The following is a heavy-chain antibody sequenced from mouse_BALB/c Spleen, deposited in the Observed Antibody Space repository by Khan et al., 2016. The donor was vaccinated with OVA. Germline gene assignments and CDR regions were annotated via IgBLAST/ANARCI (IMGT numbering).Heavy chain of an antibody. V-gene: IGHV5-9-3*01. CDR2: ISSGGGSYI. CDR1: GFTFSKYA. Sequence: EVELVESGGGLVKPGDSLKLSCAASGFTFSKYAMSWVRQTPEKRLEWVATISSGGGSYIYYPDSVKGRFTIFRDNAKNTLYLQMSSLRSEDTAMYYCARVYFGYFGYWGECTTLTVSS. D-gene: IGHD1-1*01. J-gene: IGHJ2*01. CDR3: ARVYFGYFGY.